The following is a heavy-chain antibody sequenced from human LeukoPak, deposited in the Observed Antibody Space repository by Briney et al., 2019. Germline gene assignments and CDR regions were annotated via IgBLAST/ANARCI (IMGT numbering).Heavy chain of an antibody. CDR2: ISSSGSTI. D-gene: IGHD3-22*01. Sequence: QPGGSLRLSCAASGFTFSTFAMNWVRQAPGKGLEWVSYISSSGSTIYYADSVKGRFTISRDNAKNSLYLQMNSLRAEDTAVYYCARGPAASGYYDSRGRYGYFDYWGQGTLVTVSS. J-gene: IGHJ4*02. V-gene: IGHV3-48*03. CDR3: ARGPAASGYYDSRGRYGYFDY. CDR1: GFTFSTFA.